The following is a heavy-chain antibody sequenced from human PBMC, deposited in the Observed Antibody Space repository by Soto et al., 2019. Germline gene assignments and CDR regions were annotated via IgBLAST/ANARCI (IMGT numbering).Heavy chain of an antibody. D-gene: IGHD3-3*01. CDR3: ARERKFDFWRKGLDV. Sequence: QAQLVQSGAEVKKPGASVKVSCKASGYTFTSYDINWVRQAPGQGLEWLGWMDPNSGSTGYAQNFQVRVTMTRNISIHTAHMELSSLRSEDTAVYYCARERKFDFWRKGLDVWGQGTTVTVSS. CDR2: MDPNSGST. V-gene: IGHV1-8*01. CDR1: GYTFTSYD. J-gene: IGHJ6*02.